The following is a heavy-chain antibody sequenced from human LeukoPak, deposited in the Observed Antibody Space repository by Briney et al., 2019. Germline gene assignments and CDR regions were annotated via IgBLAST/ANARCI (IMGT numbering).Heavy chain of an antibody. CDR1: GFTFSSYA. V-gene: IGHV3-23*01. CDR2: ISGSGSST. CDR3: AKGMAAAGTGRRFDP. J-gene: IGHJ5*02. Sequence: GGSLILSCSASGFTFSSYAMNWFRQAPGKGLEWVSAISGSGSSTYYADSVKGRFTISRDNSKNTLYLQLNSLRAEDTAVYYCAKGMAAAGTGRRFDPWGEGTLVTVSS. D-gene: IGHD6-13*01.